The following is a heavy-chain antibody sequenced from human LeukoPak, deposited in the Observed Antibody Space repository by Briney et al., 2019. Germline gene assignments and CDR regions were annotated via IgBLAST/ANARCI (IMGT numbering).Heavy chain of an antibody. V-gene: IGHV1-18*01. CDR1: GYHFVNYA. D-gene: IGHD4/OR15-4a*01. CDR3: ARTWDYNPRGRFDD. Sequence: ASVKVSCKASGYHFVNYAITWVRQAPGQGLEWMGWISPFNGLTNYAQNVQGRVTMTIDTSTSTAYMELRSLRSDDTAVYYCARTWDYNPRGRFDDWGQGTRVTVSS. CDR2: ISPFNGLT. J-gene: IGHJ4*02.